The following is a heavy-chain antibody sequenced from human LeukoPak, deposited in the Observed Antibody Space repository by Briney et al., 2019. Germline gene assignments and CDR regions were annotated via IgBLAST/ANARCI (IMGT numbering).Heavy chain of an antibody. Sequence: SETLSLTCTVSGGSISSGGYYWSWIRQHPGKGLEWIGYIYYSGSTYYNPSLKSRVTISVDTSKNQFSLKLSSVTAADTAVYYCARRKGGSSWPHNWFDPWGQGTLVTVSS. CDR3: ARRKGGSSWPHNWFDP. D-gene: IGHD6-13*01. V-gene: IGHV4-31*03. CDR2: IYYSGST. J-gene: IGHJ5*02. CDR1: GGSISSGGYY.